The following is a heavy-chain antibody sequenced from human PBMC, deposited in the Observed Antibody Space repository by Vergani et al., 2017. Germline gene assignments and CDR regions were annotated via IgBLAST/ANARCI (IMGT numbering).Heavy chain of an antibody. V-gene: IGHV3-30*01. D-gene: IGHD1-26*01. CDR3: ATERSGSYFWY. Sequence: QVQLVESGGGVVQPGRSLRLSCAASGFTFSSYAMHWVRQAPGKGLEWVAVISYDGSNKYYADSVKGRFTISRDNSKNTLYLQMNSLRAEDTAVYYCATERSGSYFWYWGQGTLVTVSS. CDR2: ISYDGSNK. J-gene: IGHJ4*02. CDR1: GFTFSSYA.